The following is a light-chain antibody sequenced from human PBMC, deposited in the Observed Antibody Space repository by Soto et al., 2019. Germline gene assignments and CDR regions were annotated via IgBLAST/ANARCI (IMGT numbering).Light chain of an antibody. J-gene: IGLJ1*01. Sequence: SVLTQAASVSGSPGQSISISCTGTSSDVGGYNYVSWYQQHPGKAPKLVIYDVSNRPSGVSNRFSGSKSGNTASLTISGLQAEDEADYYCSSFTSSSTLYVFGTGTKVTVL. CDR1: SSDVGGYNY. CDR2: DVS. CDR3: SSFTSSSTLYV. V-gene: IGLV2-14*01.